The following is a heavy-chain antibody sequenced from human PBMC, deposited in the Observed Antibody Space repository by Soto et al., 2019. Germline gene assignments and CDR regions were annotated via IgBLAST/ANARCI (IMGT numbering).Heavy chain of an antibody. V-gene: IGHV5-51*01. CDR2: IYPGDSDT. J-gene: IGHJ4*02. CDR1: AYSFTIYW. CDR3: ATSYSSSSYFYY. D-gene: IGHD6-6*01. Sequence: GESLKIACKGSAYSFTIYWIAWVRQMPGKGLDWMGMIYPGDSDTRYSPSFQGQVTISADKSITTAYLQWSSLSASDTAMYYCATSYSSSSYFYYWGQGALVTVSS.